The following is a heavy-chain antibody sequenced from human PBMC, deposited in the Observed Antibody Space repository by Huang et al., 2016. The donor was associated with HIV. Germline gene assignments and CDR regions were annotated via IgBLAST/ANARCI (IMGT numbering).Heavy chain of an antibody. CDR3: AKGGSAAAVLDF. CDR1: GFTFSSYG. D-gene: IGHD6-13*01. J-gene: IGHJ4*02. CDR2: ISYDAKTK. V-gene: IGHV3-30*18. Sequence: QVQLVESGGGVVQPGRSLRISCAASGFTFSSYGMHWVRQAQGKGLGWVAVISYDAKTKDYADSVKGRFSISRDNSKTTVYLQLNSLRLEDTAVYYCAKGGSAAAVLDFWGQGTLVTVSS.